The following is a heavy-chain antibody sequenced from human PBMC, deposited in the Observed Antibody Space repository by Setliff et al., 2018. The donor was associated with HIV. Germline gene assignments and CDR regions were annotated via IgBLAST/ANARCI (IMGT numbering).Heavy chain of an antibody. CDR1: GDSISSYY. J-gene: IGHJ4*02. D-gene: IGHD6-13*01. V-gene: IGHV4-59*12. Sequence: SETLSLTCTVSGDSISSYYWSWIRQPPGKGLECIGHLYHSGSTHYSPSLKSRVTISVDTSKNQFSLRLSSVTAADTAVYYCARGAIAAAGDFDYWGQGTLVTVSS. CDR3: ARGAIAAAGDFDY. CDR2: LYHSGST.